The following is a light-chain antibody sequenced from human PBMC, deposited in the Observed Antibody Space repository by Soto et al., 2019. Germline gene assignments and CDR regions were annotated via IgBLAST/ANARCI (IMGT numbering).Light chain of an antibody. CDR3: QQRADWPIT. Sequence: EIVLTQSPATLSLSPGERATLSCRASQYITIYLAWYQQKPGQAPRLLIYDASNRATGIPARFSGSGSGPDFTLTISSLGPDDFAVYYCQQRADWPITFGQGTRLEIK. J-gene: IGKJ5*01. V-gene: IGKV3-11*01. CDR1: QYITIY. CDR2: DAS.